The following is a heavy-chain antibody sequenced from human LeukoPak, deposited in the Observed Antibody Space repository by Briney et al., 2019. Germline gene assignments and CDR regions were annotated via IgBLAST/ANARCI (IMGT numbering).Heavy chain of an antibody. CDR3: ARRPTALEAFDI. V-gene: IGHV4-39*01. J-gene: IGHJ3*02. Sequence: SETLSLTCSVSGDSISSGTVYWGWIRQSPGKGLQWIGSFYSSGSTHKNPSLKTRVTISADTSKNQFSLQMTSMAAADTAIYFCARRPTALEAFDIWGHGTMVTVSS. CDR1: GDSISSGTVY. CDR2: FYSSGST. D-gene: IGHD5-24*01.